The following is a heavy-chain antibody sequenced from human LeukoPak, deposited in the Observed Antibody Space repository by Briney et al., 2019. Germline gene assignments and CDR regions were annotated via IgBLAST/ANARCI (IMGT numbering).Heavy chain of an antibody. D-gene: IGHD6-13*01. V-gene: IGHV4-39*07. Sequence: PSETLSLTCTVSGGSISSSSYYWAWLRQPPGKGLEWIGNIYFSGNTYYNPSLQSRVTMSVDMSKNQFSLKLNSVTAADTAVYYCARVSSSWPHYYFDYWGQGTRVTASS. CDR2: IYFSGNT. J-gene: IGHJ4*02. CDR1: GGSISSSSYY. CDR3: ARVSSSWPHYYFDY.